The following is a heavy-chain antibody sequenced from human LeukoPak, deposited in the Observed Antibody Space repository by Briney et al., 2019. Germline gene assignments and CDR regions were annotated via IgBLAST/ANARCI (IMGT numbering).Heavy chain of an antibody. V-gene: IGHV3-33*01. CDR3: ARDYCGGDCYGLDY. J-gene: IGHJ4*02. CDR1: GXSFGSYA. CDR2: TWYDGSER. Sequence: SGGSLRLSCAASGXSFGSYAMHWVRQAPGKGLEWVAVTWYDGSERYYADSVKGRFTISRDNSKNTLYLQMNSLRAEDTAVYYCARDYCGGDCYGLDYWGQGALVTVSS. D-gene: IGHD2-21*02.